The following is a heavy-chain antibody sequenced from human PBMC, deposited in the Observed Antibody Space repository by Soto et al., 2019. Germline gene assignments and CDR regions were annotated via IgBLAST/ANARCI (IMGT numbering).Heavy chain of an antibody. V-gene: IGHV1-2*04. J-gene: IGHJ4*02. D-gene: IGHD6-19*01. CDR3: AREITTGYSSGWYGLVDY. Sequence: QVQLVQSGAEVKKPGASVKVSCKASGYTFTGYYMHWVRQAPGQGLEWMGWINPNSGGTNYAQKFQVWVTMTRATSISTAYMELRRLRSDATAVYYCAREITTGYSSGWYGLVDYWGQGTLVTVSS. CDR2: INPNSGGT. CDR1: GYTFTGYY.